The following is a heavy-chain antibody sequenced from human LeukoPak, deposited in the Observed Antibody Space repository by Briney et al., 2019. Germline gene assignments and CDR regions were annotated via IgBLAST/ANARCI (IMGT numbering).Heavy chain of an antibody. Sequence: ASVKVSCKASGYTFTGYYMHWVRQAPGQGLEWMGWINPNSGGTNYAQKFQGRVTVTRDTSISTAYMELSRLRSDDTAVYYCARGDSSSWYYFDYWGQGTLVTVSS. J-gene: IGHJ4*02. D-gene: IGHD6-13*01. CDR3: ARGDSSSWYYFDY. V-gene: IGHV1-2*02. CDR2: INPNSGGT. CDR1: GYTFTGYY.